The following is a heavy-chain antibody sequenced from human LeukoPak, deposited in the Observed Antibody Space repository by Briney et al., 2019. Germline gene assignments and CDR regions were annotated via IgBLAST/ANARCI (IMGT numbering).Heavy chain of an antibody. J-gene: IGHJ4*02. D-gene: IGHD2-2*01. V-gene: IGHV3-23*01. Sequence: PGGSLRVSCAASAFTFSSCAMSWVRQAPGKGLEWVSAISGSGGTTYYADSVKGRFTISRDNSKNTLYLQMNSLRAEDTAVYYCAKRTCSSTSGPFDYWGQGTLVTVSS. CDR3: AKRTCSSTSGPFDY. CDR2: ISGSGGTT. CDR1: AFTFSSCA.